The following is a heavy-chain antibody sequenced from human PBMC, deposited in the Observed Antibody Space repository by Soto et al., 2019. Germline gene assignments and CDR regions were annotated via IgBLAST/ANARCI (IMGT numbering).Heavy chain of an antibody. CDR3: ARGSTDSYPGSRIFDF. J-gene: IGHJ4*02. CDR1: GITLGSRA. D-gene: IGHD3-10*01. Sequence: EVQLLESGGDLVQPGGSLRLSCVASGITLGSRAMSWVRQAPGEGLEWVSSITDSGGDAEYADSVRGRFTISRDNSKNTLYLQMSSLRAEDSAVYYCARGSTDSYPGSRIFDFWGRGTLVTVSS. CDR2: ITDSGGDA. V-gene: IGHV3-23*01.